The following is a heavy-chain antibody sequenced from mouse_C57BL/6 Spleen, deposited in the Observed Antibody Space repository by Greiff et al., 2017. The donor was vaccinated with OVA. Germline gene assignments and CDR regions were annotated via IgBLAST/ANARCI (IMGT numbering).Heavy chain of an antibody. CDR2: INSDGGST. Sequence: EVQLQESGGGLVQPGESLKLSCESNEYEFPSHDMSWVRKTPEKRLELVAAINSDGGSTYYPDTMERRFIISRDNTKKTLYLQMSSLRSEDTAVYYCARQDGYHGGFAYWGQGTLVTVSA. CDR1: EYEFPSHD. D-gene: IGHD2-3*01. V-gene: IGHV5-2*01. CDR3: ARQDGYHGGFAY. J-gene: IGHJ3*01.